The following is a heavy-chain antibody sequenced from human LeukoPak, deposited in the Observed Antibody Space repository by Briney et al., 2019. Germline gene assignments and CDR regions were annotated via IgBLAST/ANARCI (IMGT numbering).Heavy chain of an antibody. D-gene: IGHD2-2*01. CDR1: GYTFTGYY. CDR2: INPNSGGT. CDR3: ARGYCSGTSCYYYFDY. Sequence: GASVKVSCKASGYTFTGYYMHWVRQAPGQGLEWMGWINPNSGGTNYAQKFQGRVTMTRDTSISTAYMELSRLRSDDTAVYYCARGYCSGTSCYYYFDYWGQGTLVTVSS. V-gene: IGHV1-2*02. J-gene: IGHJ4*02.